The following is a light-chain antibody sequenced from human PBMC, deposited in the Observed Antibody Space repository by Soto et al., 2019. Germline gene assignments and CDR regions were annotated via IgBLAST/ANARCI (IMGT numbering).Light chain of an antibody. CDR2: ANN. CDR3: AAWDDSLNGYV. CDR1: SSNIGSNT. V-gene: IGLV1-44*01. J-gene: IGLJ1*01. Sequence: QSVLTQPPSASGTPGQRVTISCSGSSSNIGSNTVNWYQQLPGTAPKLLIHANNQRPSGVPDRFSGSKSGTSDSLAISWLQSEEADYYCAAWDDSLNGYVFGTGTKVTVL.